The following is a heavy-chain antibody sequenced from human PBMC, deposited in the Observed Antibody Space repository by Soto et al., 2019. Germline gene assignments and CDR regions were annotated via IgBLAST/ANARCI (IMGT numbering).Heavy chain of an antibody. CDR1: GFIFSNYY. Sequence: GGSLRLSCAASGFIFSNYYMSWIRQAPGKGLEWVSSISSRDLSIYYADSVKGRFTIFRDNAKNSLFLHMSNLRAADTAVYYCARVRDNGWQVNGRDYFDNWGLGTLVTVSS. CDR2: ISSRDLSI. V-gene: IGHV3-11*01. D-gene: IGHD6-19*01. CDR3: ARVRDNGWQVNGRDYFDN. J-gene: IGHJ4*02.